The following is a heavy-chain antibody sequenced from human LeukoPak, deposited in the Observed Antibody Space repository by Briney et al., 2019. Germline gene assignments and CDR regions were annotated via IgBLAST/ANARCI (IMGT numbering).Heavy chain of an antibody. Sequence: ASVKVSCKASGYTFTSYDINWVRQATGQGLEWMGWMNPNSGNTSYAQKFQGRVTMTRDTSTSTVYMELSSLRSEDTAMYYCAREPATTQRIDYWGQGTLVTVSS. CDR3: AREPATTQRIDY. CDR2: MNPNSGNT. V-gene: IGHV1-8*01. CDR1: GYTFTSYD. J-gene: IGHJ4*02. D-gene: IGHD1-26*01.